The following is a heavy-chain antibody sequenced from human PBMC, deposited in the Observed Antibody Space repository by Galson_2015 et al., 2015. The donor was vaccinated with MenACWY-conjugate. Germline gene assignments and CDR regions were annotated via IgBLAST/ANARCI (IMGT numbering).Heavy chain of an antibody. D-gene: IGHD1-26*01. V-gene: IGHV5-51*01. J-gene: IGHJ6*02. CDR2: ISPGDSNT. CDR3: ARHPPGGRGMDV. Sequence: SGAEVKQPGESLTISCKGSGYSFSTYWIAWVRQLPGKGLEWMGLISPGDSNTRYSPAFHGQVTISADKSISTAYLQLHSLQASDTAMYYCARHPPGGRGMDVWGQGTTVTVSS. CDR1: GYSFSTYW.